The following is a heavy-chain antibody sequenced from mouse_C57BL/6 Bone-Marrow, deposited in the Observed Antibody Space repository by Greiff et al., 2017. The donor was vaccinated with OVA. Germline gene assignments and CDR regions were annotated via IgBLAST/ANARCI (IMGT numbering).Heavy chain of an antibody. V-gene: IGHV1-72*01. D-gene: IGHD2-3*01. CDR2: IDPNSGGT. J-gene: IGHJ1*03. Sequence: VQLQQPGAELVKPGASVKLSCKASGYTFTSYWMHWVKQRPGRGLEWIGRIDPNSGGTKYNEKFKSKATLTVDKPSSTAYMQLSSLTSKDSAVYYCARSGWLLPWYFDVWGTGTTVTVSS. CDR1: GYTFTSYW. CDR3: ARSGWLLPWYFDV.